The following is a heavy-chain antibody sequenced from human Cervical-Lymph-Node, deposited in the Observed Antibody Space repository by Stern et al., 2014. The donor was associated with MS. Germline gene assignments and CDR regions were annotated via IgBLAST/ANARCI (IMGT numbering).Heavy chain of an antibody. D-gene: IGHD1-26*01. CDR2: IIPIFGQA. J-gene: IGHJ6*02. CDR3: ARGELKEGLVRGMDV. Sequence: QMQLVQSGAEVKKPGSSVKVSCKASGGTFSSYAISWVRQAPGQRLEWMGGIIPIFGQANYAQKFQGRVTITTDESTIKAYMELSSLRSEDTAVYYCARGELKEGLVRGMDVWGQGTTVTVSS. V-gene: IGHV1-69*01. CDR1: GGTFSSYA.